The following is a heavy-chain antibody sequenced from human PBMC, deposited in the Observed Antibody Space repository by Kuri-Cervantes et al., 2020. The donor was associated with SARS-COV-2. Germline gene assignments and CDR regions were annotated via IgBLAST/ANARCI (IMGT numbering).Heavy chain of an antibody. J-gene: IGHJ4*02. Sequence: GGSLRLSCAASGFTFSSYAMHWVRQAPGKGLEWVAVISYDGSNKYYADSVKGRFTISRDNSKNTLYLQMNSLRAEDTAVYYCARDRGYGGLRYYFDYWGQGTLVTVSS. CDR2: ISYDGSNK. V-gene: IGHV3-30-3*01. CDR1: GFTFSSYA. D-gene: IGHD5-12*01. CDR3: ARDRGYGGLRYYFDY.